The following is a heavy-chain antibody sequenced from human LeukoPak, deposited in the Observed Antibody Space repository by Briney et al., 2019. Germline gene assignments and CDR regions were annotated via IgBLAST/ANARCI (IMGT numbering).Heavy chain of an antibody. D-gene: IGHD6-19*01. J-gene: IGHJ4*02. CDR1: GGSISSYY. CDR3: ARLEWTAVAFDY. V-gene: IGHV4-39*01. CDR2: IYYSGST. Sequence: PSETLSLTCTVSGGSISSYYWGWIRQPPGKGLAWIGSIYYSGSTYYNPSLKSRVTISVDTSKNQFSLKLSSVTAADTAVYYCARLEWTAVAFDYWGQGTLVTVSS.